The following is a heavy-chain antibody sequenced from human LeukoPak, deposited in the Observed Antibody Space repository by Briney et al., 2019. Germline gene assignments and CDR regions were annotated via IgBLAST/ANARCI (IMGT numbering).Heavy chain of an antibody. CDR3: ARDAAAGAYYYYGMDV. V-gene: IGHV3-30*04. J-gene: IGHJ6*04. CDR2: ISYDGSNK. Sequence: PGGSLRLSCAASGFIFSSYAMHWVRQAPGKGLEWVAVISYDGSNKYYADSVKGRFTISRDNSKNTLYLQMNSLRAEDTAVYYCARDAAAGAYYYYGMDVWGKGTTVTVSS. D-gene: IGHD6-13*01. CDR1: GFIFSSYA.